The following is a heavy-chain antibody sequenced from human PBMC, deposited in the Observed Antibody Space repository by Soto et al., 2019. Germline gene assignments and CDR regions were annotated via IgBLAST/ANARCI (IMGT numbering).Heavy chain of an antibody. Sequence: EVQLLESGGGLVQPGGSLRLSCAASGFTFSSYAMSWVRQAPGKGLEWVSAISGSGGSTYYADSVKGRFTISRDNSKNTLYLQMNSRRAEDTAVYYCSIAAIPRYYYYGMDVWGQGTTVTVSS. D-gene: IGHD2-2*01. CDR2: ISGSGGST. J-gene: IGHJ6*02. CDR1: GFTFSSYA. CDR3: SIAAIPRYYYYGMDV. V-gene: IGHV3-23*01.